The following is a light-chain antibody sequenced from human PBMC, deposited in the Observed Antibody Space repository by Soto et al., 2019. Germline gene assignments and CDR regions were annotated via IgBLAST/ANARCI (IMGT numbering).Light chain of an antibody. Sequence: DIQMTQSPSSLSASVGDRVTITCQASQGISDFLNWYQQKPGKAPKLLIYDASNLQAGVPSRFSGSGSGTDFTLTINILQPEDIATYYCQSYANLPLFSFGPGTKVDVK. J-gene: IGKJ3*01. CDR3: QSYANLPLFS. V-gene: IGKV1-33*01. CDR1: QGISDF. CDR2: DAS.